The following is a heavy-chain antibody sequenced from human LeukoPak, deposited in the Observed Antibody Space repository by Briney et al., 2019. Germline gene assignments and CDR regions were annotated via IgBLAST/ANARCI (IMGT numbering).Heavy chain of an antibody. CDR2: INPNSGGT. V-gene: IGHV1-2*06. CDR3: AREGYDDYGDYYFDY. J-gene: IGHJ4*02. CDR1: GYTFTGYY. D-gene: IGHD4-17*01. Sequence: ASVKVSCKASGYTFTGYYMHWVRQAPGQGLEWMGRINPNSGGTNYAQKFQGRVTMNRDKSISTAYMELSRLRSDDTAVYYCAREGYDDYGDYYFDYWGQGTLVTVSS.